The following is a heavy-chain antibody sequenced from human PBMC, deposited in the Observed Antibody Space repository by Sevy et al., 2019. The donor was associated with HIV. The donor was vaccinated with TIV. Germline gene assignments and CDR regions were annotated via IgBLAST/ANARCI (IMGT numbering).Heavy chain of an antibody. D-gene: IGHD5-12*01. V-gene: IGHV1-18*01. Sequence: ASVKVSCKASGYTFTSYGISWVRQAPGQGLEWMGWISAYNGNTNYAQKLQGRVTMTTDTSTSTAYMELRSLGSDDTAVYYCARSVGDIVATIYLNYWGQGTLVTVSS. CDR2: ISAYNGNT. J-gene: IGHJ4*02. CDR1: GYTFTSYG. CDR3: ARSVGDIVATIYLNY.